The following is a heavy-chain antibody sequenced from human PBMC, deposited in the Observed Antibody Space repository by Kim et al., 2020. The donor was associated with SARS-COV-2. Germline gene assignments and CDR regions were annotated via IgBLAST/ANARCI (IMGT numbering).Heavy chain of an antibody. CDR1: GFTFSSYS. J-gene: IGHJ4*02. CDR2: ISSSGDI. CDR3: STRVPGKGFDY. V-gene: IGHV3-21*01. Sequence: GGSLRLSCAASGFTFSSYSMNWVRQAPGKGLEWVSSISSSGDIYYSAAVKGRFSISSNNAKNSLYLQKNSLRAEDTAVYYYSTRVPGKGFDYWDQGPLVT.